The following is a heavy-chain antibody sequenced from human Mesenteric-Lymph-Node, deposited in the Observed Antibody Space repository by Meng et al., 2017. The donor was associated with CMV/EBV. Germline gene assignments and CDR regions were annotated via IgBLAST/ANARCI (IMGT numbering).Heavy chain of an antibody. J-gene: IGHJ4*02. D-gene: IGHD3-16*01. CDR1: GFTFSSYE. CDR3: AAGGGFDF. Sequence: GESLKISCAASGFTFSSYEMNWVRQAPGKGLEWVAYIGGDGYARLYSDSVRGRFIISRDNAMTLVHLQMNNLGTEDTATYYCAAGGGFDFWGQGTLVTVSS. CDR2: IGGDGYAR. V-gene: IGHV3-48*03.